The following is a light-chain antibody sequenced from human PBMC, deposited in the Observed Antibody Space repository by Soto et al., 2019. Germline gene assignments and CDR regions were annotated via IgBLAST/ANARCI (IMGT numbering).Light chain of an antibody. CDR3: SSYTSGSTLV. Sequence: QSVLTQPASVSGSPGQSIAISCTGTCSDVGGYNYVSWYQQHPGKVPKLMIYHVTNRPSGVSNRFSGSKSGNTASLTISGLQAEDEADYYCSSYTSGSTLVFGSGTKVTVL. CDR1: CSDVGGYNY. J-gene: IGLJ1*01. CDR2: HVT. V-gene: IGLV2-14*01.